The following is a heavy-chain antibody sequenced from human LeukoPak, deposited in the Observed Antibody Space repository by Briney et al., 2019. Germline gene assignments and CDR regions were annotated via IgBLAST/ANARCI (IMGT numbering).Heavy chain of an antibody. CDR2: ISIGGRTQ. V-gene: IGHV3-48*03. Sequence: GGSLRLSYAASGFTFSSYEMNWVRQAPGKGLEWVSYISIGGRTQYYADSVKGRFTISRDNAKNSLYLQMNSLRGEDTAVYYCARDPIPIVFDYWGQGTLVTVSS. D-gene: IGHD3-9*01. CDR3: ARDPIPIVFDY. CDR1: GFTFSSYE. J-gene: IGHJ4*02.